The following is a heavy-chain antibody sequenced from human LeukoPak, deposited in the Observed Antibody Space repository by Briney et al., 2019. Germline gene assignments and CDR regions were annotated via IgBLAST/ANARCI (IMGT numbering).Heavy chain of an antibody. CDR1: GGSISSYY. CDR3: ARHGGDIVVVPAADY. V-gene: IGHV4-4*07. Sequence: PSETLSLTCTVSGGSISSYYWSWIRQPAGKGLGWIGRIYTSGSTNYNPSLKSRVTISVDTSKNQFSLKLSSVTAADTAVYYCARHGGDIVVVPAADYWGQGTLVTVSS. D-gene: IGHD2-2*01. J-gene: IGHJ4*02. CDR2: IYTSGST.